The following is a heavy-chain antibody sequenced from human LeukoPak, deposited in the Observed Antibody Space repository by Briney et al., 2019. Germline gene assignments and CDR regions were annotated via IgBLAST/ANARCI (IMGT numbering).Heavy chain of an antibody. V-gene: IGHV1-18*01. CDR1: GYTFTDYG. CDR3: ARDRGAWFYYYYMDV. CDR2: ISTYNGHT. J-gene: IGHJ6*03. Sequence: ASVKVSCKASGYTFTDYGVTWVRQAPGQGLEWVGWISTYNGHTKYAQNLQGRVTMTTDTCTSTAYMELRSLRYDDTAVYYCARDRGAWFYYYYMDVWGKGTTVTVSS. D-gene: IGHD6-19*01.